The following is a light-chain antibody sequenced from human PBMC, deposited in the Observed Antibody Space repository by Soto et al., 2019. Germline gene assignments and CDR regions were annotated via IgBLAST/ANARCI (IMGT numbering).Light chain of an antibody. Sequence: EIQMTQSPSTLSAYVGDRVTITCRASQSISSWVAWYQQKPGKAPKLLIYKASSLESGDPSRFSGSGSGTEFTLTISSLQPDDFATYYCQPYNSYPWTFGQGTKVEIK. J-gene: IGKJ1*01. CDR1: QSISSW. CDR3: QPYNSYPWT. V-gene: IGKV1-5*03. CDR2: KAS.